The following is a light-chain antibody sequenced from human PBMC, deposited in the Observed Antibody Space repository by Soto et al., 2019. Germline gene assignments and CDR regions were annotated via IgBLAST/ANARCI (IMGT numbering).Light chain of an antibody. J-gene: IGLJ1*01. CDR1: SSNVGVNY. CDR3: AEWDRSLRSRV. Sequence: SVLTQPPSVCGTPGQRVTIYCSGSSSNVGVNYVYWYQHFPGTAPKLLIHTNDQRPSGVPDRFSGSKSGTSASLAISGLRYEDEADYYCAEWDRSLRSRVIGAGTQDTV. CDR2: TND. V-gene: IGLV1-47*02.